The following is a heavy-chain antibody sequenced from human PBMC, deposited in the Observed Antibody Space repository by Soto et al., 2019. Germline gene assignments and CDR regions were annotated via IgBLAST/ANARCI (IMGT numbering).Heavy chain of an antibody. CDR3: AKSPSSSFDAAWDY. Sequence: PGGSLRLSCAATGFTFTNDAINWVRQTPGKGLEWVAGITGSVYNKYDANSVKGRSTNARVNTKNTLFLKMLCLQIENTALYYCAKSPSSSFDAAWDYWGQGTQVTVSS. J-gene: IGHJ4*02. CDR2: ITGSVYNK. D-gene: IGHD2-2*01. V-gene: IGHV3-23*01. CDR1: GFTFTNDA.